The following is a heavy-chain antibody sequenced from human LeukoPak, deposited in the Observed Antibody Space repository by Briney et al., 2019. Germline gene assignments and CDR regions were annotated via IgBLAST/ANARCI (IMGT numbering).Heavy chain of an antibody. CDR1: GFPFSNHA. J-gene: IGHJ5*02. V-gene: IGHV3-23*01. CDR3: VREAGYCASVCLKSNWFDP. D-gene: IGHD2-21*02. CDR2: ISNGNT. Sequence: PGGSLRLSCAASGFPFSNHAMSWVRQPPGKGLEWVSAISNGNTYYADSVRGCFTISRDDSKNMVYLQMNSLRVEDTALYYCVREAGYCASVCLKSNWFDPWGQGTLVTVSS.